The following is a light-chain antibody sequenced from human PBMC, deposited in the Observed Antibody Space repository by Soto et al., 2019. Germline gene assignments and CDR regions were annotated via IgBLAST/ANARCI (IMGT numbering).Light chain of an antibody. CDR3: QQVKSYPRT. Sequence: DIPLTQSPSFLSASVGDRVTITCRASQGIAGSLAWYQQKPGKPPKLLIYAESTLQSGVPSRFSGSGTGKRGTLVISHPEPGDFATYYCQQVKSYPRTFGGGTLVEIK. CDR2: AES. V-gene: IGKV1-9*01. CDR1: QGIAGS. J-gene: IGKJ4*01.